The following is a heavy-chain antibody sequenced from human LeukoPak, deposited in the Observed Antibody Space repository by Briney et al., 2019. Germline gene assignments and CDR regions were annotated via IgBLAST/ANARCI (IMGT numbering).Heavy chain of an antibody. J-gene: IGHJ4*02. Sequence: PSETLSLTCTVSGGSISSSTYYWGWIRQPPGKGLEWIGTFSYSGTTYYNPSLRSRVTISVDTSKNQFSLKLSSGTAADTAVYYCAVNTYYDFWSGYFTWGQGTLVTVSS. CDR1: GGSISSSTYY. CDR3: AVNTYYDFWSGYFT. V-gene: IGHV4-39*01. D-gene: IGHD3-3*01. CDR2: FSYSGTT.